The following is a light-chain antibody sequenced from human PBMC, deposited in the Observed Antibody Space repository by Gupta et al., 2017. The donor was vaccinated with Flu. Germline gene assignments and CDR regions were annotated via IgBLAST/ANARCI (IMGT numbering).Light chain of an antibody. J-gene: IGKJ4*01. CDR1: KCRRHMNGCKY. V-gene: IGKV2-28*01. Sequence: SKCRRHMNGCKYLDWYQQKPGHAPQLLIYWGSNLESGVPDRFSGSGSGTDFTLKISRVQAEDIVIYYWKQALLTPITFGGGTKVEMK. CDR2: WGS. CDR3: KQALLTPIT.